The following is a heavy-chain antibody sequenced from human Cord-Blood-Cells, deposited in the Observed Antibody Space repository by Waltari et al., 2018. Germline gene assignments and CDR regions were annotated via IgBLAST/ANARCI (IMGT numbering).Heavy chain of an antibody. CDR3: ARVGSGTTGTIYYYYGMDV. CDR1: GYPFTGHY. Sequence: QVQLVQSGAEVQKPGASVKVSFRASGYPFTGHYLHWVRQAPGHRLEWMGWINPNSGGTNYAQKCQGWVTMTRDTSISTAYMELSRLRSDDTAVYYCARVGSGTTGTIYYYYGMDVWGQGTTVTVSS. CDR2: INPNSGGT. V-gene: IGHV1-2*04. D-gene: IGHD1-1*01. J-gene: IGHJ6*02.